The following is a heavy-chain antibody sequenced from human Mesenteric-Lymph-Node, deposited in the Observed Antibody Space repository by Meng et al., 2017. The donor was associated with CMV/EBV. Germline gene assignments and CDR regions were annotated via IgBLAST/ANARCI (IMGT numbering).Heavy chain of an antibody. D-gene: IGHD2-21*01. V-gene: IGHV4-30-4*08. CDR2: IYYSGST. Sequence: LRLSCTVSGGSINSGDYYWTWIRQPPGKGLEWIGYIYYSGSTFYNPSLKSRITISVDTSKNQISLRLHSVTAADTAVYYCASYCGGDCSSGYYYHGMDVWGQGTTVTVSS. CDR1: GGSINSGDYY. J-gene: IGHJ6*02. CDR3: ASYCGGDCSSGYYYHGMDV.